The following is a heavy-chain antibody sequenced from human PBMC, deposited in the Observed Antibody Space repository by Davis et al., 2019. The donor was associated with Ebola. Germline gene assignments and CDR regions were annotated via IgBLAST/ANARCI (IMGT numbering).Heavy chain of an antibody. CDR3: ARRIRIAARTYDAFDI. Sequence: GESLKISCKGSGYSFTSYWIGWVRQMPGKGLEWMGIIYPGDYDTRYSPSFQGQVTISADKSISTAYLQWSSLKASDTAMYYCARRIRIAARTYDAFDIWGQGTMVTVSS. D-gene: IGHD6-6*01. J-gene: IGHJ3*02. V-gene: IGHV5-51*01. CDR1: GYSFTSYW. CDR2: IYPGDYDT.